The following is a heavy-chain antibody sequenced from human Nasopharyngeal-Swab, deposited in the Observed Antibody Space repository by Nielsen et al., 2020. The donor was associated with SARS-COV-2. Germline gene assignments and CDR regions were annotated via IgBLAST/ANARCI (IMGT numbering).Heavy chain of an antibody. Sequence: SETLSLTCTVSGGSFSSGAHFWSWVRQHPGKGLEWIGYVQYSGRTYYNPSLKSRLIISVDTSKNQFSLKLSSVAAADTAVYYCARAVSSVVPAAANYYYMDVWGKGTTVAVSS. J-gene: IGHJ6*03. V-gene: IGHV4-31*03. D-gene: IGHD2-2*01. CDR3: ARAVSSVVPAAANYYYMDV. CDR1: GGSFSSGAHF. CDR2: VQYSGRT.